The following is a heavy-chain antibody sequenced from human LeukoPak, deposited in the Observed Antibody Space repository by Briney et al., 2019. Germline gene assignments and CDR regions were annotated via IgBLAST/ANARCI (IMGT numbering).Heavy chain of an antibody. V-gene: IGHV3-30*02. CDR2: IRYDGSNK. CDR1: GFTFSSYG. CDR3: AEVARVPAANYYYYYMDV. J-gene: IGHJ6*03. D-gene: IGHD2-2*01. Sequence: GGSLRLSCAASGFTFSSYGMHWVRQAPGKGLEWVAFIRYDGSNKYYADSVKGRFTISRDNSKNTLYLQMNSLRAEDTAVYYCAEVARVPAANYYYYYMDVWGKGTTVTVSS.